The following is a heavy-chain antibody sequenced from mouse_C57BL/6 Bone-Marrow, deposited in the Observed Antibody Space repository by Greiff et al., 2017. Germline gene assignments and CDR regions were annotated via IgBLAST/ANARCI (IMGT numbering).Heavy chain of an antibody. CDR3: ARNGGLRRAWFAY. CDR1: GFSLTSYG. V-gene: IGHV2-2*01. D-gene: IGHD2-4*01. CDR2: IWRGGST. Sequence: QVQLQQSGPGLVQPSQSLSITCTVSGFSLTSYGVHWVRQSPGKGLEWLGVIWRGGSTDYNAAFISRLSISKDNSKRQVFFKMNSLQADDTAIYYCARNGGLRRAWFAYWGQGTLVTVSA. J-gene: IGHJ3*01.